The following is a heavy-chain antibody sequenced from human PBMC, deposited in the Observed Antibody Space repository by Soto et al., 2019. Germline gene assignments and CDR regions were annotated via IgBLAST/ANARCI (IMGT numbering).Heavy chain of an antibody. Sequence: QVQLVQSGAVLKKPGSSVEVSCKASGGTFNGYGISWVRQAPGQGLEWMGGTVPVFDTSKYAPRFQGRVTITADKSTSTAYMELSSEISEDTAIDFGARWFSSSGAYYTCPSADDHGGHWTLVIVSS. J-gene: IGHJ3*01. D-gene: IGHD3-10*01. CDR1: GGTFNGYG. CDR3: ARWFSSSGAYYTCPSADDH. CDR2: TVPVFDTS. V-gene: IGHV1-69*06.